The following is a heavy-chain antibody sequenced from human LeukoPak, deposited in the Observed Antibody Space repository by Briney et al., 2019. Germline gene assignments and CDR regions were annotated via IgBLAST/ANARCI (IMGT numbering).Heavy chain of an antibody. V-gene: IGHV3-53*01. CDR3: ASGGMGARKYYSDPFHY. J-gene: IGHJ4*02. Sequence: PGGSLRLSCAASGFTVSSNYMSWARQAPGKGLEWVSILYSAGSTYYADSVRGRFTIARDSSKNTVRLQMNSLRAEDTAVYYCASGGMGARKYYSDPFHYWGQGTLVTVSS. CDR2: LYSAGST. CDR1: GFTVSSNY. D-gene: IGHD3-10*01.